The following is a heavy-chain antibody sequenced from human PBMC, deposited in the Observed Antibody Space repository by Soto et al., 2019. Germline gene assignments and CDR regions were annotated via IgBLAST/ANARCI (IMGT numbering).Heavy chain of an antibody. CDR3: VKDESINWYSGHFRH. Sequence: EVQLVESGGGLVQPGRSLRLSCAASGFTFDDYAMHWVRQVRGKGLEWVSGINWNSGSIGYGDSVKGRFAISRDNAKNSLHLQMNSLSAEDTAFYYCVKDESINWYSGHFRHWGQGTLVTVSS. CDR1: GFTFDDYA. CDR2: INWNSGSI. V-gene: IGHV3-9*01. J-gene: IGHJ1*01. D-gene: IGHD6-13*01.